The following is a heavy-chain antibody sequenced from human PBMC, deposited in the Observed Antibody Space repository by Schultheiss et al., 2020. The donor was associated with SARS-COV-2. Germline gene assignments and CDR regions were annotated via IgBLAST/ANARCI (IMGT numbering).Heavy chain of an antibody. CDR2: ISSSGSTI. V-gene: IGHV3-48*03. CDR3: AKHMTTVTSYYYYYGMDV. D-gene: IGHD4-17*01. Sequence: GGSLRLSCAASGFTFSSYEMNWVRQAPGKGLEWVSYISSSGSTIYYADSVKGRFTISRDNAKNSLYLQMNSLRAEDTALYYCAKHMTTVTSYYYYYGMDVWGQGTTVTVSS. J-gene: IGHJ6*02. CDR1: GFTFSSYE.